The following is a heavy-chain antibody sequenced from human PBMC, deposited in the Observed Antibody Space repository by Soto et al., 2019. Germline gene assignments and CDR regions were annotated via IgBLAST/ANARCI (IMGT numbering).Heavy chain of an antibody. CDR2: ISWNSGSI. D-gene: IGHD6-19*01. J-gene: IGHJ4*02. CDR3: AKDRSGIAVAGSPFDY. Sequence: PGGSLRLSCAASGFTFDDYAMHWVRQAPGKGLEWVSGISWNSGSIGYADSVKGRFTISRDNAKNSLYLQMNSLRAEDTALYYCAKDRSGIAVAGSPFDYWGQGTLVTVSS. CDR1: GFTFDDYA. V-gene: IGHV3-9*01.